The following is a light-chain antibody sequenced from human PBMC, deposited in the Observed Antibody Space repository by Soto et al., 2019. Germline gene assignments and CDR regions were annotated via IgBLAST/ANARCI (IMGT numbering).Light chain of an antibody. V-gene: IGKV2-28*01. J-gene: IGKJ1*01. CDR1: QSLLHENKNTY. Sequence: DIVMTQSPLSLLVTPGEAASISCRSSQSLLHENKNTYFNWYLQKPGQSPQLLIYMTSKRASGVPDRFSGSGSGTYFTLRISRVEAEDAGVYYCMQTLETPRTFGQGTKVEIK. CDR3: MQTLETPRT. CDR2: MTS.